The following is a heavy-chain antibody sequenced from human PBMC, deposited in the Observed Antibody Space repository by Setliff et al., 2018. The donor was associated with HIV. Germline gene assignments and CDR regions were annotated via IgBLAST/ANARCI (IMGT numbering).Heavy chain of an antibody. V-gene: IGHV1-2*02. J-gene: IGHJ4*02. CDR2: INHNSGGG. CDR1: GYTFTGHD. CDR3: ATLDY. Sequence: ASVKVSCKASGYTFTGHDLHWVRQAPGQGLEWMGWINHNSGGGNYAQKFQGRVTMTRDTSISTAYMELNRLTSDDTAVYYCATLDYWGQGTLVTVSS.